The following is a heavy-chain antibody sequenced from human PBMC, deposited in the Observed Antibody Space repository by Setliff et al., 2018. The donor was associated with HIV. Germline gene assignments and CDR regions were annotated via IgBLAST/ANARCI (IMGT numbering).Heavy chain of an antibody. Sequence: VASVKVSCKASGYTFTSYSLNWVRQAPGQGLEWMGWISVYNGNINYAQKLQGRVTMTTDTSTSTAYMELRSLRSDDTAVYYCARDSEPGIAVAGADAFDIWGQGTMVTVSS. V-gene: IGHV1-18*01. CDR3: ARDSEPGIAVAGADAFDI. D-gene: IGHD6-19*01. CDR2: ISVYNGNI. J-gene: IGHJ3*02. CDR1: GYTFTSYS.